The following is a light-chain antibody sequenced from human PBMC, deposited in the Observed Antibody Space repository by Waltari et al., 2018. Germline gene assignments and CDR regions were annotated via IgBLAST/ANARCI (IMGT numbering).Light chain of an antibody. CDR1: TGSIASNF. J-gene: IGLJ3*02. V-gene: IGLV6-57*04. Sequence: NFVLTQPHSVSESPGKPVTISCTRSTGSIASNFVQCSQQRPGSAPTPVIYEDSHRPSGVPDRFSGSFDSSSNSAYLTISGLKTEDEADYFCQSYDSSTNWVFGGGTKLTVL. CDR2: EDS. CDR3: QSYDSSTNWV.